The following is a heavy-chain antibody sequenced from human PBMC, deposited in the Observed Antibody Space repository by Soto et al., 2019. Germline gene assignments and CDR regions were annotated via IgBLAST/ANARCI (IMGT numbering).Heavy chain of an antibody. CDR1: GFSFSSYA. CDR3: ANMMTYSNCFDI. Sequence: PGGSLRLSCAASGFSFSSYAMIWARQAPGKGLEWVSVISGSGGAAYYADSVKGRFTISRDNSKNTLYLQMNSLRAEDTAIYYCANMMTYSNCFDIWGQGTMVT. J-gene: IGHJ3*02. CDR2: ISGSGGAA. D-gene: IGHD3-16*01. V-gene: IGHV3-23*01.